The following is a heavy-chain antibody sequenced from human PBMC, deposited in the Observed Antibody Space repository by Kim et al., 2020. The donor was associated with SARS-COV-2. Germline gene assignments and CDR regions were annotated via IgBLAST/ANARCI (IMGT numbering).Heavy chain of an antibody. D-gene: IGHD4-17*01. Sequence: GGSLRLSCAASGFTFSSYWMHWVRQAPGKGLVWVSRINSDGSSTSYADSVKGRFTISRDNAKNTLYLQMNRLRAEDTAVYYCARGDYGDHQRGYGMDVWGQGTTVTVSS. CDR1: GFTFSSYW. J-gene: IGHJ6*02. V-gene: IGHV3-74*01. CDR2: INSDGSST. CDR3: ARGDYGDHQRGYGMDV.